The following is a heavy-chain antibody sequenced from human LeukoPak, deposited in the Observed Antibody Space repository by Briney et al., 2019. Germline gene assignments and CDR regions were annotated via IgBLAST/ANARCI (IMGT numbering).Heavy chain of an antibody. CDR3: ARVYGSGSWYFDC. CDR2: ISSSSSYI. D-gene: IGHD3-10*01. CDR1: GFTFSSYS. V-gene: IGHV3-21*01. Sequence: PGGSLRLSCAASGFTFSSYSMNWVRQAPGKGLEWVSSISSSSSYIYYADSVKGRFTISRDNAKNSLYLQMNSLRAEDTAVYYCARVYGSGSWYFDCWGQGTLVTVSS. J-gene: IGHJ4*02.